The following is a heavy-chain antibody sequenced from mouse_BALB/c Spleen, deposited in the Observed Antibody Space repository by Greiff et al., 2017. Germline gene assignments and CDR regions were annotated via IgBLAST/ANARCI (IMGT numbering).Heavy chain of an antibody. CDR3: ARDDYDPFAY. CDR2: IYPYNGGT. Sequence: EVQLQQSGPELVKPGASVKISCKASGYTFTDYNMHWVKQSHGKSLEWIGYIYPYNGGTGYNQKFKSKATLTVDNSSSTAYMELRSLTSEDSAVYYCARDDYDPFAYWGQGTLVTVSA. CDR1: GYTFTDYN. J-gene: IGHJ3*01. V-gene: IGHV1S29*02. D-gene: IGHD2-4*01.